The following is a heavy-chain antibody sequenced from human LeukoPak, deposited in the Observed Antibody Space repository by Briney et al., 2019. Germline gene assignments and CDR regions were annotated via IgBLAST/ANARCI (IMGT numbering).Heavy chain of an antibody. V-gene: IGHV3-48*02. D-gene: IGHD3-22*01. CDR1: GFTFSSYS. CDR2: ISSSSSII. J-gene: IGHJ4*02. CDR3: ARGACYHSSGYYQCFED. Sequence: GGSLRLSCAASGFTFSSYSMNWVRQAPGKGLEWVSYISSSSSIIYYADSVKGRFTISRDNAKNSLDLQMNSLRDEDTAVYYCARGACYHSSGYYQCFEDWGQGTLVTVSS.